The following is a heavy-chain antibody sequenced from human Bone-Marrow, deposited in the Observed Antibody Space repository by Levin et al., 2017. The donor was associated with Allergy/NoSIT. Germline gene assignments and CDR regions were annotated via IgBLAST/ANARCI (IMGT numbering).Heavy chain of an antibody. V-gene: IGHV4-4*02. J-gene: IGHJ5*02. D-gene: IGHD4-17*01. CDR2: IHHRGST. CDR1: GGAISSNHW. Sequence: SETLSLTCAVSGGAISSNHWWTWVRQPPGKRLEWIGEIHHRGSTTFNPALSSRVTISVDKSKNQFSLHLSSLIAADAAVYYCARSSGDDDTTPLDLWGQGTLVIVSS. CDR3: ARSSGDDDTTPLDL.